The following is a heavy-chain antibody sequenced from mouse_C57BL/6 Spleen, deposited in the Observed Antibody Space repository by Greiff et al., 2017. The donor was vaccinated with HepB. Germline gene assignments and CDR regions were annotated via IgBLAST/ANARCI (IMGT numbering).Heavy chain of an antibody. D-gene: IGHD1-1*01. Sequence: EVQLVESVGGLVQPGSSMKLSCTASGFTFSDYYMAWVRQVPEKGLEWVANINYDGSSTYYLDSLKSRFIISRDNAKNILYLQKSSLKSEDTATYYCAREDYYGSSPIGYWGEGTLVTVSA. CDR2: INYDGSST. CDR1: GFTFSDYY. CDR3: AREDYYGSSPIGY. V-gene: IGHV5-16*01. J-gene: IGHJ3*01.